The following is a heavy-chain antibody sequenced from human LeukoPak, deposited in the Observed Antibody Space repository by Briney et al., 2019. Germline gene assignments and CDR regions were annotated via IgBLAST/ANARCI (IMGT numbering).Heavy chain of an antibody. J-gene: IGHJ4*02. CDR2: ISWDGGST. CDR1: GFTFDDYA. CDR3: AKGLFSGSYVGLFDY. D-gene: IGHD1-26*01. Sequence: GGSLGLSCAASGFTFDDYAMHWVRQAPGKGLEWVSLISWDGGSTYYADSVKGRFTISRDNSKNSLYLQMNSLRAEDTALYYRAKGLFSGSYVGLFDYWGQGTLVTVSS. V-gene: IGHV3-43D*03.